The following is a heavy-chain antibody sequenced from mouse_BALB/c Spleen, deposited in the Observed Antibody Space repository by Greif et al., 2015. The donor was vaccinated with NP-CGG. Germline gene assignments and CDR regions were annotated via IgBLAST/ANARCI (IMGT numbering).Heavy chain of an antibody. J-gene: IGHJ4*01. Sequence: QVQLQQSGAEVVRPGASVKLSCKASGYSFTSYWMNWVKQRPGQGLEWIGMIHPSDSETRLIQKFKDKATLTVDKSSSTADMQRSSPTSEDSAAYTCSRDSTGLYYAMNYVGQGATATVSS. D-gene: IGHD3-2*01. CDR1: GYSFTSYW. V-gene: IGHV1S82*01. CDR2: IHPSDSET. CDR3: SRDSTGLYYAMNY.